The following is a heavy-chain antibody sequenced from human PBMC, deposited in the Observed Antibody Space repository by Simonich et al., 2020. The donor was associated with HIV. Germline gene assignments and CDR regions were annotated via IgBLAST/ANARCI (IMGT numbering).Heavy chain of an antibody. D-gene: IGHD3-10*01. V-gene: IGHV1-69*10. CDR3: ASAGRGSLNFDY. CDR1: GGSFTSYA. CDR2: IIPIFGKV. Sequence: QVQLVQSGAEVKKPGSSVRVSCKASGGSFTSYAISWVRQAPGQGLGWMGGIIPIFGKVNYAQNFQGKVTITADKSTSTAYMELTRLRSDDTAVYYCASAGRGSLNFDYWGQGTLVTVSS. J-gene: IGHJ4*02.